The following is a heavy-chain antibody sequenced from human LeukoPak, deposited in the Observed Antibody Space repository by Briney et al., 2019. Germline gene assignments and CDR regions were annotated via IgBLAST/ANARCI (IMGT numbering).Heavy chain of an antibody. CDR2: IYSGGST. Sequence: GGSLRLSCAASGFTVSSNYMSWVRQAPGKGLEWVSVIYSGGSTYYADSVKGRFTISRDNSKNTLYLQMNSLRAEDTAVYYCAREGDYYYYGMDVWGQGTTVTVSS. CDR3: AREGDYYYYGMDV. CDR1: GFTVSSNY. V-gene: IGHV3-53*01. J-gene: IGHJ6*02.